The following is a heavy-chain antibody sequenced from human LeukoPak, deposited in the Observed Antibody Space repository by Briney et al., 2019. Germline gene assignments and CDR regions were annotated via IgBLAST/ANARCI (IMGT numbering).Heavy chain of an antibody. D-gene: IGHD3-22*01. CDR2: INHSGST. CDR1: GGSISSYY. Sequence: PSETLSLTCTVSGGSISSYYWSWIRQPPGKGLEWIGEINHSGSTNYNPSLKSRVTISVDTSKNQFSLKLSSVTAADTAVYYCASRHYYYDSSGYYYRRAHFDYWGQGTLVTVSS. J-gene: IGHJ4*02. CDR3: ASRHYYYDSSGYYYRRAHFDY. V-gene: IGHV4-34*01.